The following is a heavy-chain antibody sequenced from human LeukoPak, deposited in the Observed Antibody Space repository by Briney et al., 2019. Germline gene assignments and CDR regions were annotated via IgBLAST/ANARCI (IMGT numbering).Heavy chain of an antibody. CDR3: AKDLYCSSTSCYTPTGYYYYYGIDV. J-gene: IGHJ6*02. D-gene: IGHD2-2*02. CDR2: ISGTGGST. V-gene: IGHV3-23*01. Sequence: GRSLRLSCAASGFTFSSYAMSWVRQAPGKGLEWVSAISGTGGSTYYADSVKGRFTISRDNSKNTLYLQMNSLRAEDTAVYYCAKDLYCSSTSCYTPTGYYYYYGIDVWGQGTTVTVSS. CDR1: GFTFSSYA.